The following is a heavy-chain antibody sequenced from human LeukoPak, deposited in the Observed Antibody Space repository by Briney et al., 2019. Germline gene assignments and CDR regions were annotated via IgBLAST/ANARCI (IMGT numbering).Heavy chain of an antibody. CDR2: VSYSGTT. D-gene: IGHD6-19*01. V-gene: IGHV4-59*01. CDR1: GGSISSYY. J-gene: IGHJ5*02. Sequence: SATLSLTCTVSGGSISSYYWTWIRQPPGKGLEWIGYVSYSGTTKYNPSLKSRVTISVDTSKNQFSLKLNSVTAADTAVYFCARSAAVAGSSGWFDPWGQGTLVTVSS. CDR3: ARSAAVAGSSGWFDP.